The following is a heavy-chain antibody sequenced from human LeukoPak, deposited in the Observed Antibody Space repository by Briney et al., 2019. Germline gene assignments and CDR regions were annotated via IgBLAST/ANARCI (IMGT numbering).Heavy chain of an antibody. J-gene: IGHJ4*02. CDR1: GGSISSGGYY. V-gene: IGHV4-39*07. CDR2: IYHSGST. D-gene: IGHD3-9*01. CDR3: ASASSILTGYPPPYYFDY. Sequence: PSQTLSLTCTVSGGSISSGGYYWGWIRQPPGKGLEWIGSIYHSGSTYYNPSLKSRVTISVDTSKNQFSLKLSSVTAADTAVYYCASASSILTGYPPPYYFDYWGQGTLVTVSS.